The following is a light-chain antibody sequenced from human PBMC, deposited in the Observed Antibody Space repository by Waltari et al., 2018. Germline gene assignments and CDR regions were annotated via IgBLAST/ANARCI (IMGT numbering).Light chain of an antibody. CDR3: LQHKSHPYT. J-gene: IGKJ2*01. CDR2: SAS. CDR1: QGITKS. Sequence: DIQMTQSPSAMSASVGDRVTLTCRASQGITKSLAWFQQRPGKAPKRLIYSASILQSGVPSRFSSSGSGAEFTLTISSLQPEDFATYYCLQHKSHPYTFGQGTKLELK. V-gene: IGKV1-17*03.